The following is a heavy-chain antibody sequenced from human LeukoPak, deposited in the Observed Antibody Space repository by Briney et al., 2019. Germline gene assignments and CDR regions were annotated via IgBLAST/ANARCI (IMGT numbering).Heavy chain of an antibody. CDR1: GGSVNSGTYY. J-gene: IGHJ4*02. V-gene: IGHV4-61*01. Sequence: PSETLSLTCTVSGGSVNSGTYYWSWIRQPPGKGLEWIGYIYFSGSTNYSPSLKSRVTISVDTSKNQFSLKLSSVTAADTAVYYCARARNSGSYHYWGQGTLVTVSS. D-gene: IGHD1-26*01. CDR2: IYFSGST. CDR3: ARARNSGSYHY.